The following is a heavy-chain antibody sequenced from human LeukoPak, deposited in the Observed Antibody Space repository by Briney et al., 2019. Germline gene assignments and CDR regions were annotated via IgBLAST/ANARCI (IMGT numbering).Heavy chain of an antibody. J-gene: IGHJ4*02. Sequence: QSGGSLRLSCAASGFTFSSYAMSWVRQVPGKGLEWVSVISGSGDNTYYADSVKGRFTISRDNSKNTLYLQMNSLRAEDTAVYYCAKDLNYGFDYWGQGTLVTVSS. CDR3: AKDLNYGFDY. D-gene: IGHD4-11*01. CDR1: GFTFSSYA. V-gene: IGHV3-23*01. CDR2: ISGSGDNT.